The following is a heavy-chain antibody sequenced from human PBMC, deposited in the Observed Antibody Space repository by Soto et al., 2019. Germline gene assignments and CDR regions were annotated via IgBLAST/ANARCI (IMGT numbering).Heavy chain of an antibody. D-gene: IGHD3-3*01. CDR1: GFTFSSYA. V-gene: IGHV3-23*01. CDR3: AKDTRYDFWSGPPTGPNWFAP. Sequence: PGGSLRLSCAASGFTFSSYAMSWVRQAPGKGLEWVSAISGSGGSTYYADSVKGRFTISRDNSKNTLYLQMNSLRAEDTAVYYCAKDTRYDFWSGPPTGPNWFAPWGQGTLVTVSS. CDR2: ISGSGGST. J-gene: IGHJ5*02.